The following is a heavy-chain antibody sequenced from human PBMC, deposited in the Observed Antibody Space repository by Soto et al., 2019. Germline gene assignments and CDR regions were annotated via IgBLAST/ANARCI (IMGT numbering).Heavy chain of an antibody. J-gene: IGHJ6*02. CDR2: IDWDDDK. CDR1: GFSLSTSGMR. V-gene: IGHV2-70*04. D-gene: IGHD3-22*01. Sequence: SGPTLVNPTQTLTLTCTFSGFSLSTSGMRVSWIRQPPGKALEWLARIDWDDDKFYSTSLKTRLTISKDTSKNPVVLTMTNMDPVDTATYYCARDSSGYVHYYGMDVWGQGTTVTVS. CDR3: ARDSSGYVHYYGMDV.